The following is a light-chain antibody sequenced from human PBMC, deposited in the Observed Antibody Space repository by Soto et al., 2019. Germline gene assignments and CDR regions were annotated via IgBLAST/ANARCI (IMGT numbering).Light chain of an antibody. Sequence: EIVLTQSPGTLSLSPGEGVTLSCRAGQIVTSSQLAWYQQKPGQAPRLLVFGASSRVLGIPDRFSGSGSGTEFTLTISSLQPDDFATYYCQQYNNYSPYTFGQGTKLEIK. CDR3: QQYNNYSPYT. J-gene: IGKJ2*01. CDR1: QIVTSSQ. CDR2: GAS. V-gene: IGKV3-20*01.